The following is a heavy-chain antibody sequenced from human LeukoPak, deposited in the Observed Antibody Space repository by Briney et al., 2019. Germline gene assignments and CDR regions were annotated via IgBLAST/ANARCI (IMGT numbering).Heavy chain of an antibody. CDR1: GFTFSSYG. CDR2: ISYDGSNK. V-gene: IGHV3-30*18. J-gene: IGHJ4*02. CDR3: AKDYVWGSYRYVFDY. Sequence: GRSLRLSCAASGFTFSSYGMHWVRQAPGKGLEWVAVISYDGSNKYYADSVKGRFTISRDNSKNTLYLQMNGLRAEDTAVYYCAKDYVWGSYRYVFDYWGQGTLVTVSS. D-gene: IGHD3-16*02.